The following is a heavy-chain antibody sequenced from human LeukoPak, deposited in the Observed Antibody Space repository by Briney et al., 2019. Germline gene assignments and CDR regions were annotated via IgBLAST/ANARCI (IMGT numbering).Heavy chain of an antibody. V-gene: IGHV3-49*04. D-gene: IGHD1-1*01. Sequence: GGSLRLSCTASGFTFGDYAMSWVRQAPGKGLEWVGFIRSKAYGGTTEYAASVKGRFTISRDDSKSIAYLQMNSLKTEDTAVYYCTRLSDSWIEVAFDIRGQGTVVTVSS. CDR2: IRSKAYGGTT. CDR1: GFTFGDYA. J-gene: IGHJ3*02. CDR3: TRLSDSWIEVAFDI.